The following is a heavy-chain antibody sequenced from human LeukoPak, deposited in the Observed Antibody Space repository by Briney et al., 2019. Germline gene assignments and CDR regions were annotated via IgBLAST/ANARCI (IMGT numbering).Heavy chain of an antibody. Sequence: GGSLRLSCAASGFSFSSYGMSWVRQAPGKGLEWVSGITGSLISTYYADSVKGRFTISRDNSRNTLYLQINSLRIEDTAVYYCAREGRWLDSWGQGTLVTVSS. CDR1: GFSFSSYG. D-gene: IGHD4-23*01. J-gene: IGHJ4*02. CDR3: AREGRWLDS. CDR2: ITGSLIST. V-gene: IGHV3-23*01.